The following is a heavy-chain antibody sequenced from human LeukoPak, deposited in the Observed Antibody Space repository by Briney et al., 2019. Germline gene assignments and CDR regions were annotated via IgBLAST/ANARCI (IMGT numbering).Heavy chain of an antibody. CDR1: GYTFTVYY. Sequence: ASVKVSCTASGYTFTVYYMHWVRQAPGQGLEWMGWINPNSGGTNYAQKFQGRVTMTRDTSISTAYMELSRLRSDDTAVYYCARGPPYCSSTSCRFFDYWGQGTLVTVSS. CDR3: ARGPPYCSSTSCRFFDY. V-gene: IGHV1-2*02. D-gene: IGHD2-2*01. J-gene: IGHJ4*02. CDR2: INPNSGGT.